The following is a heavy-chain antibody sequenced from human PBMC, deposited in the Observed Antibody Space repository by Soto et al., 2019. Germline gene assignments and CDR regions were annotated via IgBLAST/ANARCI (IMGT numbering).Heavy chain of an antibody. Sequence: GGSLRLSCAASGFTFSDYWLSWVRQAPGKGLEWVANIKQGASERYYVDSVKGRFTIARDDANNALHLQMNSLRADDTAVYYCARGYNYGPYYFDYWGQGALVTVSS. CDR2: IKQGASER. D-gene: IGHD5-18*01. CDR1: GFTFSDYW. V-gene: IGHV3-7*05. J-gene: IGHJ4*02. CDR3: ARGYNYGPYYFDY.